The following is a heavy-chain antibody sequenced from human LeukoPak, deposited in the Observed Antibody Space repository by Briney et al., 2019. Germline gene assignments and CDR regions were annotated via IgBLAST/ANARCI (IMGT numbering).Heavy chain of an antibody. CDR3: ARLMFLWPPIYFDY. Sequence: PGGSLRLSCAASGSTLSTYWMSWVRRAPGKGLEWVANINQDGSQTFYVDSVKGRFTISRDNPGNSVYLQMNSLRAEDTAVYYCARLMFLWPPIYFDYWGQGTLVTVSS. D-gene: IGHD2-8*01. CDR1: GSTLSTYW. V-gene: IGHV3-7*01. CDR2: INQDGSQT. J-gene: IGHJ4*02.